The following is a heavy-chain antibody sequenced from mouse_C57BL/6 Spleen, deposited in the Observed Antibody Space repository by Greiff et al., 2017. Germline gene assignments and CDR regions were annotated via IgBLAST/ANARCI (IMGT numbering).Heavy chain of an antibody. CDR1: GYTFTSYT. D-gene: IGHD2-3*01. V-gene: IGHV1-4*01. Sequence: QVQLQQSGAELARPGASVKMSCKASGYTFTSYTMHWVKQRPGQGLEWIGYVNPSSGYTKYNQKFKDKATLTADKSSSTAYMQLSSLTSEDSAVYYCAGDGYYGYFDVWGTGTTVTVSS. J-gene: IGHJ1*03. CDR3: AGDGYYGYFDV. CDR2: VNPSSGYT.